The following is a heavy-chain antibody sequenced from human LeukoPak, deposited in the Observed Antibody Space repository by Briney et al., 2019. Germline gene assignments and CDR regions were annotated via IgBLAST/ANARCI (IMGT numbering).Heavy chain of an antibody. CDR1: RFTFSNYA. J-gene: IGHJ4*02. CDR2: ISSSGSTI. Sequence: GGSLRLSCVVSRFTFSNYAMSWVRQAPGRGLEWVSYISSSGSTIYYADSVKGRFTISRDNAKNSLYLQMNSLRAEDTAVYYCARDLYYDILTGYQDYWGQGTLVTVSS. V-gene: IGHV3-11*01. D-gene: IGHD3-9*01. CDR3: ARDLYYDILTGYQDY.